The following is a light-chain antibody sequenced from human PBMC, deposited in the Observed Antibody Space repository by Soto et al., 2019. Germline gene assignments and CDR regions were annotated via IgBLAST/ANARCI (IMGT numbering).Light chain of an antibody. CDR3: QQRKT. J-gene: IGKJ2*01. Sequence: EIVLTQSPGTLSLSPGERATLSCRASQSISSSYLAWYHQRPGQATRLLIYGASLRTTGTPDRFSGSGSGTDLPITISRLEPEDFAVDYFQQRKTVGQGTNLEIK. V-gene: IGKV3-20*01. CDR1: QSISSSY. CDR2: GAS.